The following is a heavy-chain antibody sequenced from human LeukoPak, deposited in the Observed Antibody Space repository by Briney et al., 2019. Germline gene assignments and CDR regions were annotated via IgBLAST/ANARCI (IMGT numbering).Heavy chain of an antibody. CDR1: GFTFSSYV. CDR2: VSYDGSNK. J-gene: IGHJ4*02. CDR3: ARTRGRGYYDY. Sequence: GGSLRLSCAASGFTFSSYVIHWVRQAPGKGLQWVAVVSYDGSNKYYAESVKGRFTISRDNAMNTLYLQMNSLRAEDTAVYYCARTRGRGYYDYWGQGTLVTVSS. D-gene: IGHD3-22*01. V-gene: IGHV3-30*04.